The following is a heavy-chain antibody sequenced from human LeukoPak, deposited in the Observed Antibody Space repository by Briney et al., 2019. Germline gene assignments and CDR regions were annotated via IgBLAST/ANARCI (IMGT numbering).Heavy chain of an antibody. CDR3: ARVRDGYGSLDAFDI. CDR1: GGTFSSYA. D-gene: IGHD5-24*01. Sequence: ASVKVSCKASGGTFSSYAISWVRQAPGQGLEWMGGIIPIFGTANYAQKSQGRVTITADESTSTAYMELSSLRSEDTAVYYCARVRDGYGSLDAFDIWGQGTMVTVSS. V-gene: IGHV1-69*13. J-gene: IGHJ3*02. CDR2: IIPIFGTA.